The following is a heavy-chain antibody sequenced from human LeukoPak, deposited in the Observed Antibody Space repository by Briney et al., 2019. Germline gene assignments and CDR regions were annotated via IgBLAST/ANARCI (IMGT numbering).Heavy chain of an antibody. V-gene: IGHV3-33*08. CDR2: IWYGGSNT. J-gene: IGHJ3*02. CDR1: GFTFSSYA. D-gene: IGHD3-22*01. CDR3: ARVMYYYDSSGYHPQTDAFDI. Sequence: PGGSLRLSCAASGFTFSSYAMSWVRQAPGKGLEWVAVIWYGGSNTYYADSVRGRFTISRDNSKNTLYLQMNSLRAEDTAVYYCARVMYYYDSSGYHPQTDAFDIWGQGTMVTVSS.